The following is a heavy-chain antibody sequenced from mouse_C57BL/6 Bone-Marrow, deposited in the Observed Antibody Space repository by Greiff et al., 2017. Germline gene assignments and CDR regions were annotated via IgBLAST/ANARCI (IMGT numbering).Heavy chain of an antibody. Sequence: QVQLKESEAELVKPGASVKLSCKASGYTFTSYTMHWVKQTPEQGLEWIGYINPSGGNTKYNEKFKGKATLTADKSSSTAYMQLNSLTSEDSAVYCCARCFDGSGFAYGGQGTLVTVSA. CDR2: INPSGGNT. CDR3: ARCFDGSGFAY. D-gene: IGHD1-1*02. J-gene: IGHJ3*01. V-gene: IGHV1-78*01. CDR1: GYTFTSYT.